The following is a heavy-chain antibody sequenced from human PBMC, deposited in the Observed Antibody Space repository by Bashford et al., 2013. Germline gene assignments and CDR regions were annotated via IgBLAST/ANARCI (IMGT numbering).Heavy chain of an antibody. CDR1: GGSISSYY. J-gene: IGHJ5*01. CDR2: IYYSGST. V-gene: IGHV4-59*01. D-gene: IGHD2-8*01. CDR3: ARLISAAQFYWFDS. Sequence: SETLSLTCTVSGGSISSYYWSWIRQPPGKGLEWIGYIYYSGSTNYNPSLKTRVSMSLDTSKNQFSLNLRSVTAADSAVYYCARLISAAQFYWFDSLGPGNPGHRLL.